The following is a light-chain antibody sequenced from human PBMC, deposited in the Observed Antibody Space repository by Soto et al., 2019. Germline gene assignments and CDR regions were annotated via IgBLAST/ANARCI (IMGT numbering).Light chain of an antibody. V-gene: IGKV1-6*01. Sequence: IQMTQSPSSLSASVGDRVTITCRASQGIRSDLAWYQQKPGKVPKLLIYGASKLESGVPSRFSGSGFCTDFTLTISSLQPEDFATYYGLQDYNFPWAFGQGTKVEIK. J-gene: IGKJ1*01. CDR3: LQDYNFPWA. CDR1: QGIRSD. CDR2: GAS.